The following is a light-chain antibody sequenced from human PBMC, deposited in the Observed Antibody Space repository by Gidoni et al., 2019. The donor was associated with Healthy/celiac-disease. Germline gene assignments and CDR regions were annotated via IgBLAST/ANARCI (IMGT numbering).Light chain of an antibody. J-gene: IGKJ4*01. CDR2: KAS. CDR1: QSISSW. V-gene: IGKV1-5*03. Sequence: DIQITHSPSTLSASVGDRVTITCRASQSISSWLAWYQQKPGKAPKLLIYKASSLESGVSSRFSGSGSGTEFTLTISSLQPDDFATYYCQQYNSYPLTFGGGTKVEIK. CDR3: QQYNSYPLT.